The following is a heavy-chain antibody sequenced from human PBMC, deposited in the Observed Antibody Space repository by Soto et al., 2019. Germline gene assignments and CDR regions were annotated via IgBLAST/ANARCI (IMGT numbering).Heavy chain of an antibody. CDR3: ATKGYCSGGSCLDWYFDL. D-gene: IGHD2-15*01. CDR2: ISGSGGST. CDR1: GFTFSSYA. Sequence: GGSLRLSCAASGFTFSSYAMSWVRQAPGKGLEWVSAISGSGGSTYYADSVKGRFTISRDNSKNTLYLQMNSLRAEDTAVYYCATKGYCSGGSCLDWYFDLWGRGTLVTVSS. V-gene: IGHV3-23*01. J-gene: IGHJ2*01.